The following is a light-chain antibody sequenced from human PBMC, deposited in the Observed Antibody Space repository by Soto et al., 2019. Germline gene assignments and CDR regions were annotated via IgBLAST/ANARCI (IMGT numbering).Light chain of an antibody. CDR3: QQSYTSHWT. CDR1: QSISSY. Sequence: DIQMTQSPSSLSASVGDRVTITCRASQSISSYLNWYQQKPGKAPIRLNYAASSLQSGVPSRFSGNGSGTDFTLTISSLQPVDSGTYYCQQSYTSHWTFGQGTKVEIK. J-gene: IGKJ1*01. CDR2: AAS. V-gene: IGKV1-39*01.